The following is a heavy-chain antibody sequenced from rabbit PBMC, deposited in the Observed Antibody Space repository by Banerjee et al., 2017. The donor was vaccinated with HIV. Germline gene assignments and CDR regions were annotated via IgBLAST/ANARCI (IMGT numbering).Heavy chain of an antibody. J-gene: IGHJ4*01. D-gene: IGHD8-1*01. Sequence: QSLEESGGDLVKPGASLTLTCKASGIDFSSYYYMCWVRQAPGKGLEWIACIATGSSGNTYYASWAKGRFTISKTSSTTVTLQMTSLTAADTATYFCARRYAGSSYYFNLWGPGTLVTVS. CDR1: GIDFSSYYY. V-gene: IGHV1S40*01. CDR2: IATGSSGNT. CDR3: ARRYAGSSYYFNL.